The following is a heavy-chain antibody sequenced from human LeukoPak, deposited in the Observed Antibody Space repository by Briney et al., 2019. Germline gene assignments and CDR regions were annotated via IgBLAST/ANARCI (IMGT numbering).Heavy chain of an antibody. Sequence: PGGSLRLSCTASGFTFGDYAMSWVRQAPGKGLEWVGFIRSKAYGGTTEYAASVKGRFTISRDDSKSIAYLQMNSLKTEDTAVYYCTRDEELRYFDWLFNFDYWGQGTLVTVSP. CDR3: TRDEELRYFDWLFNFDY. CDR2: IRSKAYGGTT. V-gene: IGHV3-49*04. CDR1: GFTFGDYA. D-gene: IGHD3-9*01. J-gene: IGHJ4*02.